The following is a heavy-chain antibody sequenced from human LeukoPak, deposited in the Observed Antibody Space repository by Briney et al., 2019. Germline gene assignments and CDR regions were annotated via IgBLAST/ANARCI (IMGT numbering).Heavy chain of an antibody. Sequence: ETLSLTCTVSGGSISSYYWSWVRQAPGKGLEWVSVIYSGGRTYYADSVKGRFTFSRDNSKNTLYLQMNSLRAEDTAVYYCARDRSGYSSSWYPNGMDVWGQGTTVTVSS. V-gene: IGHV3-66*01. CDR2: IYSGGRT. CDR3: ARDRSGYSSSWYPNGMDV. J-gene: IGHJ6*02. CDR1: GGSISSYY. D-gene: IGHD6-13*01.